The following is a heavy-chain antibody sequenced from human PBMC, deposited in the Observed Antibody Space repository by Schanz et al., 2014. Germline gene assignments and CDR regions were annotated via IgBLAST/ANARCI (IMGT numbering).Heavy chain of an antibody. CDR3: AKDPHRDYCGKPQTFDI. V-gene: IGHV3-66*01. CDR2: IYSSGST. D-gene: IGHD4-17*01. J-gene: IGHJ3*02. CDR1: GLLFSYYY. Sequence: EVQLVESGGGLVRPGGSLRLSCAASGLLFSYYYMSGVRQAPGKGLEWVSTIYSSGSTYYADSVRGRFTISRDNSKNTLYLQMSSLRAEDTALYYCAKDPHRDYCGKPQTFDIWGQGTMVTVSS.